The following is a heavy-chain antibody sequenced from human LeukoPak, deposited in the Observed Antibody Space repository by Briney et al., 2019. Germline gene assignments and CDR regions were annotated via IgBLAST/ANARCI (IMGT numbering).Heavy chain of an antibody. CDR3: ARLVIEGYHPDY. J-gene: IGHJ4*02. V-gene: IGHV4-39*01. Sequence: SETLSLTCTVSGGSISSSSYYWGWIRQPPGKGLEWIGSIYYSGSTYYNPSLKSRVTISVDTSKNQFSLKLSSVTAADTAVYYRARLVIEGYHPDYWGQGTLVTVSS. D-gene: IGHD1-14*01. CDR2: IYYSGST. CDR1: GGSISSSSYY.